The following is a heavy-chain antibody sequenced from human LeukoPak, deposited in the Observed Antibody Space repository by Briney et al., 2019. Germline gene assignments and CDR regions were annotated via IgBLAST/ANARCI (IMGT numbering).Heavy chain of an antibody. J-gene: IGHJ4*02. CDR2: IYCSGST. CDR1: GGSISSYY. Sequence: SETLSLTCTVSGGSISSYYWSWIRQPPGKGLEWIGYIYCSGSTNYNPSLKSRVTISVDTSKNQFSLKLSSVTAADTAVYYCARDPVYYGSGSYYPHFDYWGQGTLVTVSS. CDR3: ARDPVYYGSGSYYPHFDY. D-gene: IGHD3-10*01. V-gene: IGHV4-59*01.